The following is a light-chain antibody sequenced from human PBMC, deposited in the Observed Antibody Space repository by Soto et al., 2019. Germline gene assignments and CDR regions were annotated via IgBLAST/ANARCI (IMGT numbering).Light chain of an antibody. J-gene: IGKJ2*01. V-gene: IGKV1-5*03. CDR1: QSISSW. CDR2: KAS. CDR3: HQYNSHSRT. Sequence: DIPMTQSPSTLSASVGDRVTIACRASQSISSWLAWYQQKPGKAPMLLIYKASSLESGVPSRFSGSGSGTEFTLTISTLQPDDFAGYYCHQYNSHSRTFGQGTKLEIK.